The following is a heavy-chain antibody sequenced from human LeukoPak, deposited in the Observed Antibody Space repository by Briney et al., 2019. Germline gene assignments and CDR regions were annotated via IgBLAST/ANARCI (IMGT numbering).Heavy chain of an antibody. Sequence: GGSLRLSCAASGFTFSSYGMSWVRQAPGKGLEWVSAISGSGGSTYYADPVKGRLTISRDNSKNTLYLQMNSLRAEDTAVYYCARADAFDIWGQGTMVTVSS. V-gene: IGHV3-23*01. CDR2: ISGSGGST. CDR1: GFTFSSYG. CDR3: ARADAFDI. J-gene: IGHJ3*02.